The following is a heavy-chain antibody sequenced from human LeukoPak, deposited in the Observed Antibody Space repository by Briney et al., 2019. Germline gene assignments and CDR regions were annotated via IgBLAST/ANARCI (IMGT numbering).Heavy chain of an antibody. D-gene: IGHD1-26*01. CDR1: GGSLTRYH. Sequence: SRTLSLTCTVSGGSLTRYHWGWIRQPPGKGLEWIGYINYSGCMNYIPSLESRVTISLDTSKNQFSLQLSSVTAADTAVYYCARRGVGATTWDAFDIWGQGTLVTVS. CDR3: ARRGVGATTWDAFDI. CDR2: INYSGCM. V-gene: IGHV4-59*08. J-gene: IGHJ3*02.